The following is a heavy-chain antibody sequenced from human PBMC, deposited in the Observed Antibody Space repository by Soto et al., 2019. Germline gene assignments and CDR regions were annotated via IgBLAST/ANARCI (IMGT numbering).Heavy chain of an antibody. CDR2: IDPSDSYT. Sequence: PGESLKISCQGSGYSFTSYWISWVRQMPGKGLEWMGRIDPSDSYTNYSPSFQGHVTISADKSISTAYLQWSSLKASDTAMYYCARSPRAFIVVVPAADYGMDVWGQGTTVTVSS. CDR1: GYSFTSYW. J-gene: IGHJ6*02. D-gene: IGHD2-2*01. CDR3: ARSPRAFIVVVPAADYGMDV. V-gene: IGHV5-10-1*01.